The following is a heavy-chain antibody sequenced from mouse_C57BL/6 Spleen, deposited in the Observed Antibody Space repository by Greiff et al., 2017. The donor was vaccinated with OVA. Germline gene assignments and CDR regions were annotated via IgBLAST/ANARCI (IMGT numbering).Heavy chain of an antibody. CDR2: INYDGSST. CDR3: ARDVGGYYFDY. V-gene: IGHV5-16*01. CDR1: GFTFSDYY. D-gene: IGHD1-1*02. Sequence: DVMLVESAGGLVQPGSSMKLSCTASGFTFSDYYMAWVRQVPEKGLEWVANINYDGSSTYYLDSLKSRFIISRDNAKNILYLQMSSLKSEDTATYYCARDVGGYYFDYWGQGTTLTVSS. J-gene: IGHJ2*01.